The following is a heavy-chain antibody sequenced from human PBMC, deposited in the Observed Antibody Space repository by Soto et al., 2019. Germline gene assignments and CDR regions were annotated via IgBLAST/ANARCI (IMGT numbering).Heavy chain of an antibody. CDR1: GFNCKNAW. J-gene: IGHJ4*02. D-gene: IGHD3-16*01. Sequence: EVQQVESGGGLVKPGGSLRLSCAASGFNCKNAWMNWVRQAPGKGLEWVGRIKSETDGGTTDYAAPVKGRFTISRDDSKSTLFLQMNSLKTEDTGVYYCAAMKTYWGQGTPVTVSS. CDR3: AAMKTY. V-gene: IGHV3-15*07. CDR2: IKSETDGGTT.